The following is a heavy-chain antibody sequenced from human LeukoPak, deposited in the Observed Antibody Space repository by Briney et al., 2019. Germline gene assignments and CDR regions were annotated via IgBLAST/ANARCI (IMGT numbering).Heavy chain of an antibody. Sequence: GASVKVSCKASGGTFSSNAISWVRQAPGQGLEWMGGFIPFFDTTTYAQKFQGRVTITADESTSTAYMELSSLRSEDTAVYYCTRMQGYSYSDYWGQGTLVTVSS. CDR1: GGTFSSNA. J-gene: IGHJ4*02. CDR3: TRMQGYSYSDY. CDR2: FIPFFDTT. D-gene: IGHD5-18*01. V-gene: IGHV1-69*13.